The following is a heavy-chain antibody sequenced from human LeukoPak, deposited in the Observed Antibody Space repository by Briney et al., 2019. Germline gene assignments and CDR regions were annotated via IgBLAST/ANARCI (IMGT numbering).Heavy chain of an antibody. Sequence: PGGSLRLSCAASGFTFDDYGMHWVRQAPGKGLEWVSGISGNSGSIHFADSVKGRFTLSRDNAKNSLYLQMRSLRVEDTAFYYCGKGDRAADGYFDSWGQGTLVTVSS. J-gene: IGHJ4*02. CDR2: ISGNSGSI. CDR3: GKGDRAADGYFDS. V-gene: IGHV3-9*01. CDR1: GFTFDDYG. D-gene: IGHD1-14*01.